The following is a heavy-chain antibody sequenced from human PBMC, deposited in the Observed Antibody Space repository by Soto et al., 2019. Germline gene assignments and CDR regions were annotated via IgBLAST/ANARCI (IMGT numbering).Heavy chain of an antibody. CDR2: ISGSGGST. CDR1: GFTFTSYA. J-gene: IGHJ4*02. CDR3: AKDSTNYVWGSYPRY. V-gene: IGHV3-23*01. D-gene: IGHD3-16*02. Sequence: GGSLRLSCAASGFTFTSYAMSWVRQAPGKGLEWVSAISGSGGSTYYADSVKGRFSISRDNSKDTLYLQMNSLRAEDTAVYYCAKDSTNYVWGSYPRYWGQGTLVTVSS.